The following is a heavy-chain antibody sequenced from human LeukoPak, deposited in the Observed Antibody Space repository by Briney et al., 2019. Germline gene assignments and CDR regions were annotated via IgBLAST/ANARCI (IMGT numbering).Heavy chain of an antibody. CDR3: AREGGGSGSYYNVAFDI. V-gene: IGHV4-38-2*02. CDR1: GYSISIGYY. Sequence: PSETLSLTCSVSGYSISIGYYWGWIRQPPGQGLEWIGSIYHSGNTYYNPSLKSRVTMSVDTSKNQFSLKLSSVTAADTAVYYCAREGGGSGSYYNVAFDIWGQGTMVTVSS. CDR2: IYHSGNT. D-gene: IGHD3-10*01. J-gene: IGHJ3*02.